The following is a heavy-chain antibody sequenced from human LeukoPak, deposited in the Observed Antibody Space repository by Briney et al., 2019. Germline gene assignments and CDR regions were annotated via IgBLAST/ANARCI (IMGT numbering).Heavy chain of an antibody. Sequence: SVKVSCKASGGTFSSYAISWVRQAPGQELEWMGRIIPILGIANYAQKFQGRVTITADKSTSTAYMELSSLRSEDTAVYYCARLAVASSPPDYWGQGTLVTVSS. V-gene: IGHV1-69*04. CDR2: IIPILGIA. CDR3: ARLAVASSPPDY. J-gene: IGHJ4*02. CDR1: GGTFSSYA. D-gene: IGHD6-13*01.